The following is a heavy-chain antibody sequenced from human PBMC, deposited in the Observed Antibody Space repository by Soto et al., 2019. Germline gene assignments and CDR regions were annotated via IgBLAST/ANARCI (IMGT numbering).Heavy chain of an antibody. Sequence: TLSLTCTVSGGSISSGGYYWSWIRQHPGKGLEWIVYIYYSGSTYYNPSLKSRVTISVDTSKNQFSLKLSSVTAADTAVYYCARVPDPPENCSGGSCYGRNYYGMDVWGQGTTVTVS. J-gene: IGHJ6*02. CDR3: ARVPDPPENCSGGSCYGRNYYGMDV. V-gene: IGHV4-31*03. D-gene: IGHD2-15*01. CDR2: IYYSGST. CDR1: GGSISSGGYY.